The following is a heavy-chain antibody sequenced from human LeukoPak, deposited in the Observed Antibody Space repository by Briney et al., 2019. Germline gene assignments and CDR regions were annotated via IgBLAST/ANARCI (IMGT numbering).Heavy chain of an antibody. V-gene: IGHV3-23*01. Sequence: PGGSLRLSCAASGFTFSSYAMSWVRQAPGKGLEWVSAISGSGGSTYYADSVKGRFTISRDNSKNTLYLQMHSLRAEDTAVYYCAKARGYCSGGTCYSGFDYWGQGTLVTVSP. CDR3: AKARGYCSGGTCYSGFDY. J-gene: IGHJ4*02. D-gene: IGHD2-15*01. CDR2: ISGSGGST. CDR1: GFTFSSYA.